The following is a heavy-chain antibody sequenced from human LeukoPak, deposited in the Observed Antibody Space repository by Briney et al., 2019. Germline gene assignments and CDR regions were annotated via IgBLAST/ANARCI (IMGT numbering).Heavy chain of an antibody. V-gene: IGHV1-46*01. CDR1: GYTFTSYY. CDR2: INPSGGST. CDR3: ARSRITIFGVAEIDY. Sequence: ASVKVSSKASGYTFTSYYMHWVRQAPGQGLEWMGIINPSGGSTSYAQKFQGRVTMTRDTSTSTVYMELSSLRSEDTAVYYCARSRITIFGVAEIDYWGQGTLVTVSS. D-gene: IGHD3-3*01. J-gene: IGHJ4*02.